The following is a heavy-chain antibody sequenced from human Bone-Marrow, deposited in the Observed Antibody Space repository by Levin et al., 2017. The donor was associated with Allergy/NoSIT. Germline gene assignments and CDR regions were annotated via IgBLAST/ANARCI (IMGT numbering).Heavy chain of an antibody. Sequence: GSLRLSCTVSGGSISSSTYYWGWIRQPPGKGLEWIATIYYSGATYYNPSLQSRVTISADTSKNQFSLKLSSVTAADTAVYYCARATSGWWGGVDYWGQGTLVTVSS. J-gene: IGHJ4*02. CDR2: IYYSGAT. CDR1: GGSISSSTYY. V-gene: IGHV4-39*01. D-gene: IGHD6-19*01. CDR3: ARATSGWWGGVDY.